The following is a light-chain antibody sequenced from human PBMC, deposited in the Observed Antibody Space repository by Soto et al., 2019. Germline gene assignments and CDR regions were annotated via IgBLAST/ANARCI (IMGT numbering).Light chain of an antibody. CDR2: GAS. V-gene: IGKV3-20*01. CDR3: QRYGSSPWT. CDR1: QSVSSSY. J-gene: IGKJ1*01. Sequence: EIVLTQSPGTLSLSPGERATLSCRASQSVSSSYLAWYQQKPGQAPRLLIYGASSRATGIPDRFSGSGSGTDFTLTISRLEPEDFAVYYYQRYGSSPWTFGQGTKVEIK.